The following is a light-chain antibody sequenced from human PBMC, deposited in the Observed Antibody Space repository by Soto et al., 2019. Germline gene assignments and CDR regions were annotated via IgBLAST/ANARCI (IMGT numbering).Light chain of an antibody. CDR2: RAS. V-gene: IGKV1-5*03. CDR3: QQYDTYSGT. Sequence: DIQMTQSPSTLSASVGDRVTITCRASQTINTWLAWYQQKPGKAPKLLIYRASNLVSGVPSRFSGSGSGTEFTLTISSLQSDDFSIYYCQQYDTYSGTFGPGTKVDI. J-gene: IGKJ3*01. CDR1: QTINTW.